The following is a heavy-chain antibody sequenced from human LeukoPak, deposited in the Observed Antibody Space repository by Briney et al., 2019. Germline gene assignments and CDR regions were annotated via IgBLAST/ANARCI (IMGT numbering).Heavy chain of an antibody. J-gene: IGHJ4*02. CDR3: TTEVAIAAAGTLFDY. CDR2: IKSKTDGGTT. Sequence: GGSLRLSCAASGFTFSNAWMSWVRQAPGKGLEWVGRIKSKTDGGTTDYAAPVKGRFTISRDDSKNTLYLQMNSLKTEDTAVYYCTTEVAIAAAGTLFDYWGQGTLVTVS. V-gene: IGHV3-15*01. CDR1: GFTFSNAW. D-gene: IGHD6-13*01.